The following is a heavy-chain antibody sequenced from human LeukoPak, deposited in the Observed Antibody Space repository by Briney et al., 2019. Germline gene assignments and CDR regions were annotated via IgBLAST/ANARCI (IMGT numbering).Heavy chain of an antibody. D-gene: IGHD3-16*01. CDR2: ISWSSRSI. V-gene: IGHV3-9*01. CDR3: AKGSAVLDDYATTGWFDP. J-gene: IGHJ5*02. Sequence: GGSLRLSCAASGFTFNDYAMHWVRQPPGKGLEWVSGISWSSRSIEYADSVKGRFTIPRDNAKNCLYLQMNSLRAEDTAFYYCAKGSAVLDDYATTGWFDPWGQGTLVTVSS. CDR1: GFTFNDYA.